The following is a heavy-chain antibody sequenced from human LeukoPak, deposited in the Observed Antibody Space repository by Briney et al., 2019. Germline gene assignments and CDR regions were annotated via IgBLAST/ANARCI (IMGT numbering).Heavy chain of an antibody. CDR2: INPSGGST. V-gene: IGHV1-46*01. Sequence: ASVKVSCKGSGYTFTSYYMHWVRLDPGQGLEWMGIINPSGGSTSYAQKFQGRVTMTRDTSTSTDYMELSSLRSEDTAVYYCARVGIAARLSYYYYGMDVWGQGTTVTVSS. D-gene: IGHD6-6*01. CDR3: ARVGIAARLSYYYYGMDV. CDR1: GYTFTSYY. J-gene: IGHJ6*02.